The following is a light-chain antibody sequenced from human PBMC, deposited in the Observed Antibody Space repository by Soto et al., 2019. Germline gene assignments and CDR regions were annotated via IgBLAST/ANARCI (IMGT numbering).Light chain of an antibody. Sequence: EIVMTQSPATLSVSPGERATLSCRARQSVTSNLAWYQQKPGQAPRLLIYGASTRATVIPASFSGSGSGTEFTITISSQQSEDFAVYYCQPYNNWPPTFGQGTRLEIK. J-gene: IGKJ5*01. CDR3: QPYNNWPPT. V-gene: IGKV3-15*01. CDR2: GAS. CDR1: QSVTSN.